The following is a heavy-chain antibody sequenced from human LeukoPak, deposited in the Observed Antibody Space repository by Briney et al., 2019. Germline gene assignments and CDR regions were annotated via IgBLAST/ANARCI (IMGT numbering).Heavy chain of an antibody. V-gene: IGHV1-69*13. CDR3: TTDGQRITMIDQFDP. J-gene: IGHJ5*02. CDR2: IIPIFGTA. CDR1: GGTFSSYA. D-gene: IGHD3-22*01. Sequence: SVKVSCKASGGTFSSYAISWVRQAPGQGLEWMGGIIPIFGTANYAQKFQGRVTITADESTSTAYMELSSLKTEDTAVYYCTTDGQRITMIDQFDPWGQGTLVTVSS.